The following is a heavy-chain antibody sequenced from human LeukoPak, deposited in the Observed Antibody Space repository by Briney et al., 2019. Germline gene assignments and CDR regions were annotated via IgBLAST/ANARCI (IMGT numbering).Heavy chain of an antibody. D-gene: IGHD4-23*01. CDR2: FDPEDGET. V-gene: IGHV1-24*01. CDR1: GYTFITYY. J-gene: IGHJ3*02. Sequence: ASVKVSCTASGYTFITYYMHWVRQAPGKGLEWMGGFDPEDGETIYAQKFQGRVTMTEDTSTDTAYMELSSLRSEDTAVYYCATALSVVTGDAFDIWGQGTMVTVSS. CDR3: ATALSVVTGDAFDI.